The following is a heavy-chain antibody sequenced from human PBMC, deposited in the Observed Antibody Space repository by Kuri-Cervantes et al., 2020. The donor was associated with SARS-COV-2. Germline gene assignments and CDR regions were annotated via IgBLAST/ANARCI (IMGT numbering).Heavy chain of an antibody. J-gene: IGHJ6*02. V-gene: IGHV3-21*01. CDR2: ISSSSSYI. CDR3: ARDRGIAAADLYYYYYGMDV. Sequence: GESLKISCAASGFTFSSYSMNWVRQAPGKGLEWVSSISSSSSYIYYADSVKGRFTISRDNAKNSLYLQMNSLRAEDTAVYYCARDRGIAAADLYYYYYGMDVWGQGTTVTVSS. D-gene: IGHD6-13*01. CDR1: GFTFSSYS.